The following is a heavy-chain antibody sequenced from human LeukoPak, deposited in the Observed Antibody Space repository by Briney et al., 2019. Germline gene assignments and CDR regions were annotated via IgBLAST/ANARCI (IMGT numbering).Heavy chain of an antibody. Sequence: PSEALSLTCTVSGGSISSGSYYWSWIRQPAGKGLEWIGRIYTSGSTNYNPSLKSRVTISVDTSKNQFSLKLSSVTAADTAVYYCARGGIAAAGISSDWFDPWGQGTLVTVSS. D-gene: IGHD6-13*01. V-gene: IGHV4-61*02. J-gene: IGHJ5*02. CDR3: ARGGIAAAGISSDWFDP. CDR1: GGSISSGSYY. CDR2: IYTSGST.